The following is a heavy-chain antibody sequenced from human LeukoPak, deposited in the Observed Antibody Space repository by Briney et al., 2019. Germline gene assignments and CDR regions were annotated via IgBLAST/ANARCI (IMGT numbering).Heavy chain of an antibody. V-gene: IGHV1-69*02. CDR2: IIPIPGIA. CDR3: ARHTHSSGWVFDY. CDR1: GGTFSSYT. Sequence: SVKVSCEASGGTFSSYTISWVRQAPGQGLEWMGRIIPIPGIANYAQKFQGRVTITADKSTSTAYMELSSLRSEDTAVYYCARHTHSSGWVFDYWGQGTLVTVSS. D-gene: IGHD6-19*01. J-gene: IGHJ4*02.